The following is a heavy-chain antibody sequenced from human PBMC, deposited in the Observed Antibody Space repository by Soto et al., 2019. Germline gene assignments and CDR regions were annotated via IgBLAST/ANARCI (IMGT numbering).Heavy chain of an antibody. V-gene: IGHV4-39*02. J-gene: IGHJ6*02. CDR1: SGSISSNRYF. Sequence: SETLSLTXSVSSGSISSNRYFWAWMRQPPGKGLERIGAVFYSGDTYYSESLKSRVTMSVDTSKNQFSLKLNSVTAADTAVYYCARDSTYYDSSGAGYYYYGMDVWGQGTTVTVSS. CDR2: VFYSGDT. CDR3: ARDSTYYDSSGAGYYYYGMDV. D-gene: IGHD3-22*01.